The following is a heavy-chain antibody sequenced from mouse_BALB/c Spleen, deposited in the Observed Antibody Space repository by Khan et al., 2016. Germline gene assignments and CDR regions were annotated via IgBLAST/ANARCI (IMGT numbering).Heavy chain of an antibody. D-gene: IGHD2-3*01. V-gene: IGHV3-2*02. J-gene: IGHJ1*01. CDR3: ARHDGNFGDFDV. Sequence: EVQLVESGPGLVKPSQSLSLTCTITGYSITSDYAWNWIRQFPGNKLEWMGYISYSGSTRYNPSLKSRISITRDTSKNQFFLQLNSVTTEDTATYYCARHDGNFGDFDVWGAGTTVTVSS. CDR1: GYSITSDYA. CDR2: ISYSGST.